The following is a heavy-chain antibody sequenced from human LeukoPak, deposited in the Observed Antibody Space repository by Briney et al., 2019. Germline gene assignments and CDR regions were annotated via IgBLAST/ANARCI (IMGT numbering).Heavy chain of an antibody. CDR3: ARHPHCSSTSCYFDF. CDR2: IYYSGSA. CDR1: GGSLNSDNYY. D-gene: IGHD2-2*01. V-gene: IGHV4-39*01. J-gene: IGHJ4*02. Sequence: SETLSLTCTVSGGSLNSDNYYWGWIRQPPGKGLECIGSIYYSGSAYYNPSLKSRVTISVDTSKNQLSLNLRFVTAADTALYYCARHPHCSSTSCYFDFWGRGTLVTVSS.